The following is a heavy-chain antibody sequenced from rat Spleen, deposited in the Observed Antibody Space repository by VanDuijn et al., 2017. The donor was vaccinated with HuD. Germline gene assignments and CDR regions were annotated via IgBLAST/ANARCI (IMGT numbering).Heavy chain of an antibody. CDR1: GNSIANGYR. D-gene: IGHD4-1*01. J-gene: IGHJ2*01. V-gene: IGHV3-3*01. CDR2: INSAGTT. Sequence: EVQLQESGPGLVKPSQSLSLTCSVTGNSIANGYRWNWIRRFPGSKLEWMGYINSAGTTVYNPSLKSRISITRDTSKNQFFLQVNSVTTEDTATYYCARYGSYFDYWGQGVMVTVSS. CDR3: ARYGSYFDY.